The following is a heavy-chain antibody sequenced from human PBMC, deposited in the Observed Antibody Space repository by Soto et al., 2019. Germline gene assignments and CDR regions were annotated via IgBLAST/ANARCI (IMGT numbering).Heavy chain of an antibody. CDR1: GFTFTGYA. D-gene: IGHD5-18*01. J-gene: IGHJ6*02. V-gene: IGHV3-23*01. CDR2: ISGSGGST. CDR3: AKYSYGNYYYYYGMDV. Sequence: GGSLRLSCAASGFTFTGYAMSWVRQAPGKGLEWVSAISGSGGSTYYADSVKGRFTISRDNSKNTLYLQMNSLRAEDTAVYYCAKYSYGNYYYYYGMDVWGQGTTVTVSS.